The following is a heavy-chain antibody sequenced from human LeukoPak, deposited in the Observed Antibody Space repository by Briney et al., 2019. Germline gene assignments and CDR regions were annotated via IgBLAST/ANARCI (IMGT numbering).Heavy chain of an antibody. CDR1: GFTFSDFW. Sequence: GGSLRLSCAGSGFTFSDFWMTWVRQTPGKGLEWVANIKEDGTEKNLVDSVKGRFTISRDNTKNLLFLEMNNPRGDDTAIYYCVRESRPGGAMGLYHNLDYWGQGTLVAVSS. CDR3: VRESRPGGAMGLYHNLDY. V-gene: IGHV3-7*01. CDR2: IKEDGTEK. D-gene: IGHD1-1*01. J-gene: IGHJ4*02.